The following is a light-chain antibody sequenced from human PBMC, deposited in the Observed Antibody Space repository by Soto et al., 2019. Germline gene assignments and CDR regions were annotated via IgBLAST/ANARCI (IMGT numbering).Light chain of an antibody. CDR1: SGQSSYA. V-gene: IGLV4-69*01. J-gene: IGLJ7*01. CDR3: QTWGTGIHV. Sequence: QLVLTQSPSASASLGASVKHTCTLSSGQSSYAIAWHQQQPEKGPRYLMKLNSDGSHSKGDGIPDRFSGSSSGAERYLTISSLQSEDEADYYCQTWGTGIHVFGGGTQLTVL. CDR2: LNSDGSH.